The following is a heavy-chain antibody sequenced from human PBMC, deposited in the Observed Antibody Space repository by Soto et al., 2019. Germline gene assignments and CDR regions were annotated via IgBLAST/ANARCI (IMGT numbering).Heavy chain of an antibody. D-gene: IGHD2-2*01. CDR2: ISYDGSNK. CDR3: AFLFGVPADMGVYYFDY. CDR1: GFTFSSYG. J-gene: IGHJ4*02. V-gene: IGHV3-30*03. Sequence: VQLVESGGGVVQPGRSLRLSCAASGFTFSSYGMHWVRQAPGKGLEWVAVISYDGSNKYYADSVKGRFTISRDNSKNTLYLQMNSLRAEDTAVYYCAFLFGVPADMGVYYFDYWGQGTLVTVSS.